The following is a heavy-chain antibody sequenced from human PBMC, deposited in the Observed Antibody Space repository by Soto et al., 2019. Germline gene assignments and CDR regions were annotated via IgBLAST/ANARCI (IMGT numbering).Heavy chain of an antibody. CDR2: IYYSGST. D-gene: IGHD2-8*02. J-gene: IGHJ4*02. CDR1: GGSISSYY. V-gene: IGHV4-59*08. Sequence: QVQLQESGPGLVKPSETLSLSCTVSGGSISSYYWSWFRQPPGKGLEWIGYIYYSGSTNYNPSLKSRFTLSVDTSKNQFSLKLSSVTAADTAVYYCARHSTGWYVDYWGQGTLVTVSS. CDR3: ARHSTGWYVDY.